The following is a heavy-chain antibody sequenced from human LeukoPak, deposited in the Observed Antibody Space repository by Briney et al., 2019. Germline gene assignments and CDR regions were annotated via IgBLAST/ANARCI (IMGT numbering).Heavy chain of an antibody. CDR2: IKPDGSEK. D-gene: IGHD3-22*01. CDR1: GFTFSSYW. V-gene: IGHV3-7*01. Sequence: PGGSLRLSCAASGFTFSSYWMHWVRQAPGKGLEWVATIKPDGSEKYYVDSVKGRFTISRDNAKNSLYLQMNSLRAEDTAVYYCATYSSLNRREFQFWGQGTLLTVSS. J-gene: IGHJ1*01. CDR3: ATYSSLNRREFQF.